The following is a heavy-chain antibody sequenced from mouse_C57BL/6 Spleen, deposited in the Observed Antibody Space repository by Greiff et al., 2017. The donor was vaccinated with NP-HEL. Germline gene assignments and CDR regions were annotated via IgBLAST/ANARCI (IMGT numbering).Heavy chain of an antibody. Sequence: VQLQQSGPELVKPGASVKISCKASGYSFTSYYIHWVKQRPGQGLEWIGWIYPGSGNTKYNEKFKGKATLTADTSSSTAYMQLSSLTSEDSAVYYCAREDGYDVRAMDYWGQGTSVTVSS. V-gene: IGHV1-66*01. CDR3: AREDGYDVRAMDY. J-gene: IGHJ4*01. CDR2: IYPGSGNT. D-gene: IGHD2-2*01. CDR1: GYSFTSYY.